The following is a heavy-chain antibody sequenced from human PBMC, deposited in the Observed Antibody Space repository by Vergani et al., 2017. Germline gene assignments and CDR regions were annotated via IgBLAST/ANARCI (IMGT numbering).Heavy chain of an antibody. V-gene: IGHV1-69*06. J-gene: IGHJ6*02. CDR2: IIPIFGTA. D-gene: IGHD4-17*01. Sequence: QVQLVQSGAEVKKPGSSVKVSCKASGGTFSSYAISWVRQAPGQGLEWMGGIIPIFGTANYAQEFQGRVTITADKSTSTAYMELSSLRSEDTAVYYCARDGGDYAPDYYYGMDVWGQGTTVTVS. CDR3: ARDGGDYAPDYYYGMDV. CDR1: GGTFSSYA.